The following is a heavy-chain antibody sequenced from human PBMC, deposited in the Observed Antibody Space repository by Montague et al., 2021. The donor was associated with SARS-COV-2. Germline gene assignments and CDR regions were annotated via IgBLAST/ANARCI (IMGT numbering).Heavy chain of an antibody. V-gene: IGHV4-61*02. CDR3: ARDHEMASQPGYFDA. J-gene: IGHJ4*02. D-gene: IGHD5-24*01. CDR1: GDSMSSGRYY. CDR2: IYSSGTT. Sequence: TLSLTCTVSGDSMSSGRYYWTWIRQPAGKRLEWIGRIYSSGTTNYNPSLKSRVTPLVDTSKNQSSLKLNSVTAADTAVYFRARDHEMASQPGYFDAWGQGTLVTVSS.